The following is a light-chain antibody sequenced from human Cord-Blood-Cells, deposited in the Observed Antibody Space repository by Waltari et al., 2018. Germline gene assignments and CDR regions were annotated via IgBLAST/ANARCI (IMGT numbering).Light chain of an antibody. CDR1: SSDVGGYNY. J-gene: IGLJ2*01. CDR3: SSYTSSSTYVV. Sequence: QSALTQPTSVSGSPGQSITISCTGTSSDVGGYNYVSWYQQHPGKATKLMIYDVSKRPSWVSYRFSGSKSGNPASLTISGLQAEDEADYYCSSYTSSSTYVVFGGGTKLTVL. CDR2: DVS. V-gene: IGLV2-14*01.